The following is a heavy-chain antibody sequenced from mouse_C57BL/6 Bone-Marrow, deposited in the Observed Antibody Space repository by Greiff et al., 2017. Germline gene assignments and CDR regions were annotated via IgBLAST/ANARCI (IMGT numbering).Heavy chain of an antibody. D-gene: IGHD1-1*01. Sequence: EVMLVESGAELVRPGASVKLSCTASGFNIKDDYMHWVKQRPEQGLEWIGWIDPENGDTEYASKFQGKATITADTSSNTAYLQLSSLTSEDTAVYYCTTSTLRYWGQGTSVTVSS. V-gene: IGHV14-4*01. CDR3: TTSTLRY. CDR1: GFNIKDDY. J-gene: IGHJ4*01. CDR2: IDPENGDT.